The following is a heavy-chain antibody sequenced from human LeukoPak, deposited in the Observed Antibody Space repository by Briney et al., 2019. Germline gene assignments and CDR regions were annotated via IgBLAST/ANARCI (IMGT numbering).Heavy chain of an antibody. CDR2: IYYSGST. CDR3: ARRRSHYDFWSGSNWFDP. CDR1: GGSISSGDYY. V-gene: IGHV4-30-4*01. Sequence: PSQTLSLTCTVSGGSISSGDYYWSWIRQPPGKGLEWIGYIYYSGSTYYNPSLKSRVTISVDTSKNQFSLKLSSVTAADTAVYYCARRRSHYDFWSGSNWFDPWGQGTLVTVSS. D-gene: IGHD3-3*01. J-gene: IGHJ5*02.